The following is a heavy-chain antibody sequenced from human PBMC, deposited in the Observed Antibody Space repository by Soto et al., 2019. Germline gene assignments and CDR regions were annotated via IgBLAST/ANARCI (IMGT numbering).Heavy chain of an antibody. V-gene: IGHV4-59*08. CDR3: SRRYGGTFDY. D-gene: IGHD2-15*01. J-gene: IGHJ4*02. Sequence: QVQLQESGPGLVKPSETLSLTCTASGGSISSYYWSWIRQPPGKGLEWIGYIYYSGSTTYNPSLKRRVTISVATYKNQFSLKLSSVTAADKAVYYCSRRYGGTFDYWGQGTLVTVSS. CDR2: IYYSGST. CDR1: GGSISSYY.